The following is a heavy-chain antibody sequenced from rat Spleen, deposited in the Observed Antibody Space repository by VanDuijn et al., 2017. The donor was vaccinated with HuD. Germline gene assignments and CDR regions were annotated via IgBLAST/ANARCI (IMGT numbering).Heavy chain of an antibody. J-gene: IGHJ2*01. CDR3: ARHAYGGYEAFDY. CDR1: GFSLIRYN. D-gene: IGHD1-11*01. CDR2: IWGNGSP. Sequence: QVQLKESGPGPVQPSQTLSLTCTVSGFSLIRYNVHWVRQPPGKGLEWMGVIWGNGSPNYNSALKSRLSISRDTSKGQLFLKVTSLQPEDTGTYYCARHAYGGYEAFDYWGQGVMVTVSS. V-gene: IGHV2-13*01.